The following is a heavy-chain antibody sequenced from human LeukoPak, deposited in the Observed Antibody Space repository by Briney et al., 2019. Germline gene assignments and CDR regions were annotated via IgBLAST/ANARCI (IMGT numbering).Heavy chain of an antibody. Sequence: GASVKVSCKASGYTFTSYDINWVRQATGQGLEWTGWMNPNSGNTGYAQKFQGRVTMARNTSISTAYMELSSLRSEDTAVYYCARGEESPPNYGPDYWGQGTLVTVSS. CDR1: GYTFTSYD. D-gene: IGHD3-10*01. J-gene: IGHJ4*02. CDR3: ARGEESPPNYGPDY. V-gene: IGHV1-8*01. CDR2: MNPNSGNT.